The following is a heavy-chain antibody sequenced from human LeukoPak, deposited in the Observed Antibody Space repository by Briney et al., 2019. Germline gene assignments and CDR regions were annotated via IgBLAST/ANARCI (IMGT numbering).Heavy chain of an antibody. CDR1: DGSFSGYH. D-gene: IGHD2-8*01. CDR2: IDHSGST. CDR3: ARYGVWAFDI. J-gene: IGHJ3*02. V-gene: IGHV4-34*01. Sequence: SETLSLTCAVYDGSFSGYHWSWIRQPPGEGLEWIGEIDHSGSTNCNPSLKSRVTISIDTSRNQFSLKLSSVTAADTGVYYCARYGVWAFDIWGQGTMVTVSS.